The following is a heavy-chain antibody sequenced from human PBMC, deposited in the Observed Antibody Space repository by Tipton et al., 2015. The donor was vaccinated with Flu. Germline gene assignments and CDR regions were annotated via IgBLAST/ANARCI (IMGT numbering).Heavy chain of an antibody. CDR3: ARDGCTNGVCYGGNWFDP. J-gene: IGHJ5*02. D-gene: IGHD2-8*01. CDR1: GYTFTSYG. CDR2: ISAYNGNT. Sequence: QLVQSGAEVKKPGASVKVSCKASGYTFTSYGFSWVRRAPGQGLEWMGWISAYNGNTNYAQRLQGRVTMTTDTSTSTAYMELRSLRSDDTAVYYCARDGCTNGVCYGGNWFDPWGQGTLVTVSS. V-gene: IGHV1-18*04.